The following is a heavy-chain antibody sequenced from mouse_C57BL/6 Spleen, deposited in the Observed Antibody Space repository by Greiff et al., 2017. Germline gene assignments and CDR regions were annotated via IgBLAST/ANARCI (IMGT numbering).Heavy chain of an antibody. Sequence: VQLVESGAELVKPGASVKISCKASGYAFSSYWMNWVKQRPGKGLEWIGQIYPGDGDTNYNGKFKGKATLTADKSSSTAYMQLSSLTSEDSAVYFCAAYYYGSTYYFDYWGQGTTLTVSS. V-gene: IGHV1-80*01. D-gene: IGHD1-1*01. CDR3: AAYYYGSTYYFDY. CDR1: GYAFSSYW. CDR2: IYPGDGDT. J-gene: IGHJ2*01.